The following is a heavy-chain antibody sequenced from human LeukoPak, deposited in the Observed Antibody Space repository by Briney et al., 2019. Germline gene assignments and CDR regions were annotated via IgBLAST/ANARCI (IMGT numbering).Heavy chain of an antibody. CDR3: AKVRLYGDYPEIDY. Sequence: PGGSLRLSCAASGFTFSSYAMSWVRQAPGKGLEWVSAISGSGGSTYYADSVKGRFTISRENSKNTLYLQMNSLRAEDTAVYYCAKVRLYGDYPEIDYWGQGTLVAVSS. D-gene: IGHD4-17*01. J-gene: IGHJ4*02. CDR1: GFTFSSYA. CDR2: ISGSGGST. V-gene: IGHV3-23*01.